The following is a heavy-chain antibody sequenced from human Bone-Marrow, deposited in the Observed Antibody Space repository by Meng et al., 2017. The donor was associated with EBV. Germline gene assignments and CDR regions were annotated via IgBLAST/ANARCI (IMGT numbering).Heavy chain of an antibody. D-gene: IGHD6-6*01. V-gene: IGHV4-61*01. Sequence: QVQLREPGPGLVKPSETLSLTCTVSGASVSGGTFHWSWIRQPPGKELEWIGYIYDGGTTIYNPSLKSRVTIFLDTSRNQFSLGLRSVTTADTAVYYCAKSSSSTPGVVDSWGQGTLVTVSS. J-gene: IGHJ4*02. CDR2: IYDGGTT. CDR1: GASVSGGTFH. CDR3: AKSSSSTPGVVDS.